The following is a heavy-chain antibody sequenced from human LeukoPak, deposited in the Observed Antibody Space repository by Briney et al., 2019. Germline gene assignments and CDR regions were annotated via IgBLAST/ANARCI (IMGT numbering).Heavy chain of an antibody. Sequence: LGESLKISCEGSGYNFSTYWIGWVRQMPGKGLEWMGIIYPGDSDTRYSPSFQGQVTISADKSISTAYLQWSSLKASDTAMYYCVRHQGYCSMTTCYKGGHYYYAMDVWGQGTTVTVSS. D-gene: IGHD2-2*02. CDR3: VRHQGYCSMTTCYKGGHYYYAMDV. V-gene: IGHV5-51*01. J-gene: IGHJ6*02. CDR1: GYNFSTYW. CDR2: IYPGDSDT.